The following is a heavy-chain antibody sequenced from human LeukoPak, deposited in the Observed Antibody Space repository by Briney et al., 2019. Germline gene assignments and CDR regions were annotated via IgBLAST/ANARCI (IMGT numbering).Heavy chain of an antibody. CDR1: GFTFSSYS. CDR2: ISSSSSYI. J-gene: IGHJ4*02. D-gene: IGHD5-18*01. V-gene: IGHV3-21*01. CDR3: ARGPSPLVDTAMAYDY. Sequence: GGSLRLSCAASGFTFSSYSTNWVRQAPGKGLEWVSSISSSSSYIYYADSVKGRFTISRDNAKNSLYLQMNSLRAEDTAVYYCARGPSPLVDTAMAYDYWGQGTLVTVSS.